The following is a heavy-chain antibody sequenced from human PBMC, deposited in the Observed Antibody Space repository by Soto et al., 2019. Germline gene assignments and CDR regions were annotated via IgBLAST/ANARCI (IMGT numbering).Heavy chain of an antibody. CDR2: IYNSGRY. J-gene: IGHJ4*02. D-gene: IGHD1-1*01. V-gene: IGHV4-59*01. Sequence: KTSETLSLTCTVSGGFIWGWIRQSPDKGLEWIGYIYNSGRYNYNPSLESRLTISIDTSKNQFSLRLASVTAADTAVYYCARTLPNRQLFDSWSQGTLVTVS. CDR3: ARTLPNRQLFDS. CDR1: GGFI.